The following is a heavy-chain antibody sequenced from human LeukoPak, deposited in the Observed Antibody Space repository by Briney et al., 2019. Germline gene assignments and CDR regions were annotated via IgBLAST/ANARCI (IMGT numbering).Heavy chain of an antibody. J-gene: IGHJ5*02. CDR3: ARDKTETRENPILWFDP. CDR1: GGSISSYY. V-gene: IGHV4-59*01. D-gene: IGHD1-14*01. CDR2: IYYSGST. Sequence: SEXXXXXCTVSGGSISSYYWSWLRQPPGKGLEWIGYIYYSGSTNYNPSLKSRVTISVDTSKNQFSLKLSSVTAADTAVYYCARDKTETRENPILWFDPWGQGTLVTVSS.